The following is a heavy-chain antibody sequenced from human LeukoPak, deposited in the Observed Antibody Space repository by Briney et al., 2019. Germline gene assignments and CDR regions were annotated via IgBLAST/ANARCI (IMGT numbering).Heavy chain of an antibody. CDR2: ISAYNGNT. CDR1: GYTFTSYG. D-gene: IGHD3-22*01. Sequence: ASVKVSCKASGYTFTSYGISWVRQAPGQGLEWMGWISAYNGNTNYAQKLQGRVTMTTDTSTSTAYMELRSLRYEDTAVYYCARGLHPPDDSSGGLDYWGQGTLVTVSS. V-gene: IGHV1-18*01. J-gene: IGHJ4*02. CDR3: ARGLHPPDDSSGGLDY.